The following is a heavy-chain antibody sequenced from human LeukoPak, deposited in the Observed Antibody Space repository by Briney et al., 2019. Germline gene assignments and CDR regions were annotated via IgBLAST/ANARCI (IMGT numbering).Heavy chain of an antibody. V-gene: IGHV4-59*08. Sequence: SETLSLTCTVSGGSISSYYWSWIRQPPGKGLEWIGYIYYSGSTNYNPSLKNRVTISVDTSKNQFSLKLSSVTAADTAVYYCARRGYYDSSGYYYVFDYWGQGTLVTVSS. J-gene: IGHJ4*02. CDR1: GGSISSYY. CDR2: IYYSGST. D-gene: IGHD3-22*01. CDR3: ARRGYYDSSGYYYVFDY.